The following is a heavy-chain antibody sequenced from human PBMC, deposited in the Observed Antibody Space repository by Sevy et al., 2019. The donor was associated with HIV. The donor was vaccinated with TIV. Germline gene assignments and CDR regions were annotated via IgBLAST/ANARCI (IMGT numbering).Heavy chain of an antibody. CDR3: TRGKTDFWSGYYTRYYYYYGMDV. CDR1: GFTFGDYA. D-gene: IGHD3-3*01. Sequence: GGSLRLSCTASGFTFGDYAMSWFRQAPGKGLEWVGFIRSKAYGGTTEYAASVKGRFTISRDDSKSIAYLQMNSLKTEETAVYYCTRGKTDFWSGYYTRYYYYYGMDVWGQGTTVTVSS. V-gene: IGHV3-49*03. J-gene: IGHJ6*02. CDR2: IRSKAYGGTT.